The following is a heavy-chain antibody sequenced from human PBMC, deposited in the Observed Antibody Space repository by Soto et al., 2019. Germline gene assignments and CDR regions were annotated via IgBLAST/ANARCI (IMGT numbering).Heavy chain of an antibody. CDR2: IYYSGST. CDR1: GGSIGSSSYY. Sequence: SETLSLTCTVSGGSIGSSSYYWGWIRQPPGKGLEWIGSIYYSGSTYYNPSLKSRVTISVDTSKNQFSLKLSSVTAADTAVYYCPRDVLLQVEGLTSGMDVWGQGAALTVSS. D-gene: IGHD2-15*01. V-gene: IGHV4-39*07. CDR3: PRDVLLQVEGLTSGMDV. J-gene: IGHJ6*02.